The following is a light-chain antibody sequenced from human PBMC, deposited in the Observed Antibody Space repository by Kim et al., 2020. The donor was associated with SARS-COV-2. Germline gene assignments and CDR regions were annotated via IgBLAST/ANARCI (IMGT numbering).Light chain of an antibody. Sequence: DIQMTQSPSAMSASVGDRVTITCRASQSISNCLAWFQQKPGKAPKRLIYTASSLESGVPSRFSGSGSGTEFTLTISSLQPDDFATYYCLQHNSYPRTFGQGTKVDIK. CDR2: TAS. CDR3: LQHNSYPRT. J-gene: IGKJ1*01. CDR1: QSISNC. V-gene: IGKV1-17*03.